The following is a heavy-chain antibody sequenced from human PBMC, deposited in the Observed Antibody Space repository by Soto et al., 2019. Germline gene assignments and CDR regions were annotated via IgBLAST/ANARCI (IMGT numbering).Heavy chain of an antibody. Sequence: GGSLRLSCAASGFTFSSYAMSWVRQAPGKGLEWVSAISGSGGSTYYADSVKGRITISRDNSKNTLYLQMNSLRAEDTAVYYCAKGGAAAGYYYYGMDVWGQGTTVTVSS. CDR3: AKGGAAAGYYYYGMDV. CDR2: ISGSGGST. J-gene: IGHJ6*02. V-gene: IGHV3-23*01. D-gene: IGHD6-13*01. CDR1: GFTFSSYA.